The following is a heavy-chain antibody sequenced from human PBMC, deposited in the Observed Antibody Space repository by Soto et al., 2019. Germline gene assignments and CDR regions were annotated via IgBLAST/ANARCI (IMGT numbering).Heavy chain of an antibody. CDR2: IYPGDSDT. CDR1: GYIFNGYW. Sequence: GASLKISCKASGYIFNGYWIGWVRQMPGRGLEWMGVIYPGDSDTRYSPSFQGQVTISADKSLSTAYLQWTNLKASDTAIYYCARREGTGWAYWGQGTLVTVSS. J-gene: IGHJ4*02. V-gene: IGHV5-51*01. D-gene: IGHD6-19*01. CDR3: ARREGTGWAY.